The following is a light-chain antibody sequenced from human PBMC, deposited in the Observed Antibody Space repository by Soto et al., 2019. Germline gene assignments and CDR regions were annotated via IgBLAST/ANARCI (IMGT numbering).Light chain of an antibody. CDR3: CSYSTSSTLV. CDR1: STDVGGHNY. CDR2: EVS. J-gene: IGLJ2*01. Sequence: QLVLTQPASVSGAPGQSITISCTGTSTDVGGHNYVSWYQHHPGKAPKLMIFEVSNRPSGISIRFSGSKSANTASLTISGLQAEDEADYYCCSYSTSSTLVFGGGTKLTVL. V-gene: IGLV2-14*01.